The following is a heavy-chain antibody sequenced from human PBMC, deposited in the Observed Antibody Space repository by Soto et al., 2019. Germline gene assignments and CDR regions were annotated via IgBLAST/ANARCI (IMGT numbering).Heavy chain of an antibody. V-gene: IGHV3-72*01. CDR3: ARVEEDCSSTSCYAAEYFQH. Sequence: GGSLRLSCAASGFTFSDHYMDWVRQAPGKGLEWVGRTRNKANSYTTEYAASVKGRFTISRDDSKNSLYLQMNSLKTEDTAVYYCARVEEDCSSTSCYAAEYFQHWGQGTLVTVSS. CDR1: GFTFSDHY. D-gene: IGHD2-2*01. CDR2: TRNKANSYTT. J-gene: IGHJ1*01.